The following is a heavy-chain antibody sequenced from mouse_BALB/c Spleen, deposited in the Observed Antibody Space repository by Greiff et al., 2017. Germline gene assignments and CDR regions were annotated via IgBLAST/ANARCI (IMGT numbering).Heavy chain of an antibody. D-gene: IGHD4-1*01. Sequence: QVQLQQPGAELVKPGASVKLSCKASGYTFTSYWMHWVKQRPGQGLEWIGEINPSNGRTNYNEKFKSKATLTVDKSSSTAYMQLSSLTTEDSAVYYGARKRGTGTYYYAMDYWGQGTSVTVSS. CDR3: ARKRGTGTYYYAMDY. V-gene: IGHV1S81*02. CDR1: GYTFTSYW. CDR2: INPSNGRT. J-gene: IGHJ4*01.